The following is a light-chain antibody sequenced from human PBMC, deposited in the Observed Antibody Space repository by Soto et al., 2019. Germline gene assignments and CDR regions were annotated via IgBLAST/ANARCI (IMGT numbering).Light chain of an antibody. V-gene: IGKV3-20*01. J-gene: IGKJ4*01. Sequence: EIVLTQSPGTLSLSPGERATLSCGASQSVSSTHLAWYQQKPGQAPRLLVYGASSRATGIPDRFSGSGSGTDFTLTVSRLEPEEFAVYYCQHFGSLPLTFGGGTKVDIK. CDR2: GAS. CDR3: QHFGSLPLT. CDR1: QSVSSTH.